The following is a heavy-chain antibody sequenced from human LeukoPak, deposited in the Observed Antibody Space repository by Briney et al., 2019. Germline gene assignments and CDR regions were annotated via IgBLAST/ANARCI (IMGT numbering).Heavy chain of an antibody. D-gene: IGHD2-21*02. J-gene: IGHJ4*02. CDR2: ISWNSGTI. CDR1: GFTFDDYA. CDR3: ARPAYCGGNCYYFPDY. Sequence: PGGSLRLSCAASGFTFDDYAMHWVRQAPGKGLEWVSGISWNSGTIYYADSVKGRATISRDNAKNSLYLQMNSLRAEDTAVYYCARPAYCGGNCYYFPDYWGQGTLVTVSS. V-gene: IGHV3-9*01.